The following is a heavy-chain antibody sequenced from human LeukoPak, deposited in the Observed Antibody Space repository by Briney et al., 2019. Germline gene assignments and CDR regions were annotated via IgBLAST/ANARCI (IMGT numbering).Heavy chain of an antibody. D-gene: IGHD5-24*01. CDR3: ARGDGYRALVVD. V-gene: IGHV1-69*13. CDR2: IIPIFGTA. J-gene: IGHJ4*02. CDR1: GGTFSSYA. Sequence: GASVKVSCKASGGTFSSYAFSWVRQAPGQGLEWMGGIIPIFGTANYAQKFQGRVTITADESTSTAYMELSSLRSEDTAVYYCARGDGYRALVVDWGQGTLVTVSS.